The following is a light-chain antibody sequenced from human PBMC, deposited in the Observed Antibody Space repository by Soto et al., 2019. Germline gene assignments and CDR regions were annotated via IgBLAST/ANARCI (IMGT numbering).Light chain of an antibody. Sequence: QSVLTQPPSASGSPGQSVTISCTGTSSDVGGYNFVSWCQQHPGKVPKPMIYEVSKRPSGVPDRFSGSKSGNTASLTVSGLQAEDEADYYCCSFGGGNKVLFGGGTKLTVL. V-gene: IGLV2-8*01. CDR2: EVS. CDR1: SSDVGGYNF. CDR3: CSFGGGNKVL. J-gene: IGLJ3*02.